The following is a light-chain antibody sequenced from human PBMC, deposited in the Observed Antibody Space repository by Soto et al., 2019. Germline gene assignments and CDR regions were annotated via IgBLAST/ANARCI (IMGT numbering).Light chain of an antibody. V-gene: IGKV2-30*01. J-gene: IGKJ1*01. CDR1: QGLVDTDGNTY. Sequence: DVVMTQSPLSLPVTLGQSASISCRSSQGLVDTDGNTYLNWIHQRPGQSPRRLIYKVSDRDSGVPDRFSGSGSGTDFTLKISRVEAEDIGVYYCMQGSHWPWTFGQGTKVEIK. CDR2: KVS. CDR3: MQGSHWPWT.